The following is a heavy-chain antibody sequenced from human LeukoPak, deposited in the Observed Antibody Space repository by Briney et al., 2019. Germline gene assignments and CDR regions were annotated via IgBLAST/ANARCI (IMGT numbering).Heavy chain of an antibody. CDR3: VRDWGEGDDY. Sequence: AGGSLRLSCVASGFTFRSYWMTWVRQTPGKGLEWVANIKQDGSEKYYVDSVKGRFTISRDNAKNSLYLQMNSLRGEDTAVYYCVRDWGEGDDYWGQGTLVTVSS. J-gene: IGHJ4*02. D-gene: IGHD3-10*01. V-gene: IGHV3-7*01. CDR2: IKQDGSEK. CDR1: GFTFRSYW.